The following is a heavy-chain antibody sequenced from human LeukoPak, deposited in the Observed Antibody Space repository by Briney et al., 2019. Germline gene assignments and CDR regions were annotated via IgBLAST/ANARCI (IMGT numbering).Heavy chain of an antibody. Sequence: GASVKVSCKASGYTFTGYYMHWVRQAPGHGLEWMGWINPNSGGTNYAQKFQGRVTMTRDTSISTAYMELSRLRSDDTAVYYCAGVWFYYDTSGPKPFDYWGQGTLVTVSS. CDR3: AGVWFYYDTSGPKPFDY. D-gene: IGHD3-22*01. CDR1: GYTFTGYY. J-gene: IGHJ4*02. V-gene: IGHV1-2*02. CDR2: INPNSGGT.